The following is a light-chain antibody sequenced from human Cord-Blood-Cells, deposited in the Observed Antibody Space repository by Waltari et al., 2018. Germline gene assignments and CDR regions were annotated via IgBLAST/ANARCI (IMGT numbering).Light chain of an antibody. Sequence: DIQMTQSPSPLSASVGARVTITCRASQSISSYLNWYQQKPGKAPKLLIYAASILQSGVPSRFSGSGSGTDFTLTISSLQPEDFATYYCQQSYSTWTFGQGTKVEIK. V-gene: IGKV1-39*01. J-gene: IGKJ1*01. CDR1: QSISSY. CDR3: QQSYSTWT. CDR2: AAS.